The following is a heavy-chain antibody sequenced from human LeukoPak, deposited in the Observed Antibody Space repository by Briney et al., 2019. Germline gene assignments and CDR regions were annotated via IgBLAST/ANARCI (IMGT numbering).Heavy chain of an antibody. CDR3: AKVDGVGVISD. J-gene: IGHJ4*02. CDR1: GFTFSSYD. Sequence: GASLRLSCAASGFTFSSYDMSWVRQPPGKGLEWASAISERGGSTYYADSVKGRFTISRDNSKNTLYLQMNSLRAEDTAVYYCAKVDGVGVISDWGQGTLLTVSS. V-gene: IGHV3-23*01. D-gene: IGHD3-22*01. CDR2: ISERGGST.